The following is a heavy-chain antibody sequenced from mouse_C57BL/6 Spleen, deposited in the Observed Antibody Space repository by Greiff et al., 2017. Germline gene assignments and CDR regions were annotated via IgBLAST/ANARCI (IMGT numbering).Heavy chain of an antibody. Sequence: VQLQQSGAELVRPGTSVTVSCKASGYAFTNYLIEWVKQRPGQGLEWIGVINPGSGGTNYNEKFKGKATLTADKSSSTAYMQLSSLTSEDSAVYFCARGDYGSSYAYGGQGTLVTVSA. J-gene: IGHJ3*01. CDR1: GYAFTNYL. V-gene: IGHV1-54*01. D-gene: IGHD1-1*01. CDR2: INPGSGGT. CDR3: ARGDYGSSYAY.